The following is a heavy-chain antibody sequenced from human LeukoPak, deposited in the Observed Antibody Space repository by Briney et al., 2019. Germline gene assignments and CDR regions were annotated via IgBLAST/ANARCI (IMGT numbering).Heavy chain of an antibody. J-gene: IGHJ4*02. CDR3: ARAAITMIADY. V-gene: IGHV3-48*01. CDR1: GFTVSSNY. D-gene: IGHD3-22*01. Sequence: GGSLRLSCAASGFTVSSNYMSWVRQAPGKGLEWVSYISSSSSTIYYADSVKGRFTISRDNAKNSLYLQMNSLRAEDTAVYYCARAAITMIADYWGQGTLVTVSS. CDR2: ISSSSSTI.